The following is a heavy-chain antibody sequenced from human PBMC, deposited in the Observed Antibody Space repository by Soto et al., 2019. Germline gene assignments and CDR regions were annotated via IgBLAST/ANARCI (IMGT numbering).Heavy chain of an antibody. CDR2: IRYDGSNK. J-gene: IGHJ4*02. CDR3: ARDFSGSSLDY. Sequence: PGGSLRLSCAGAGFTCTSYGMSWVLQAPGKGLEWVSVIRYDGSNKYYADSVKGRFTISRDNSKNTLYLQMNSLRAEDTAVYYCARDFSGSSLDYWGQGTLVTVSS. CDR1: GFTCTSYG. D-gene: IGHD1-26*01. V-gene: IGHV3-33*08.